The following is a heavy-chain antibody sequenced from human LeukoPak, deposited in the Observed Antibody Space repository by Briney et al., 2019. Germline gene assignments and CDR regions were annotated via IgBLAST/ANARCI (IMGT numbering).Heavy chain of an antibody. V-gene: IGHV1-2*02. CDR2: INPNSGDT. CDR1: GYTLSGHY. D-gene: IGHD1-26*01. Sequence: ASVKVSCKASGYTLSGHYIHWARQAPGQGLEWMGWINPNSGDTNYAQDFQGRVTMTRDTSITTAYMELSRLRSDDTALCYCARKREGAYGMDVWGQGTTVTVSS. CDR3: ARKREGAYGMDV. J-gene: IGHJ6*02.